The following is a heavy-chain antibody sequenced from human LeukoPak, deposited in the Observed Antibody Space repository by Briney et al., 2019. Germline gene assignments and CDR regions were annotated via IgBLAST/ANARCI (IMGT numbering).Heavy chain of an antibody. D-gene: IGHD3-10*01. Sequence: SETLSLTCTVSGASSSSSSYYWGWLRLPPGKGLEWIGSISYGGSADYNPSLKSRVTISVDTSKNQFFLRLGSVTAADTAIYYCARQRWFDSSYYFDHWGQGTLVTVAS. J-gene: IGHJ4*02. CDR2: ISYGGSA. V-gene: IGHV4-39*01. CDR1: GASSSSSSYY. CDR3: ARQRWFDSSYYFDH.